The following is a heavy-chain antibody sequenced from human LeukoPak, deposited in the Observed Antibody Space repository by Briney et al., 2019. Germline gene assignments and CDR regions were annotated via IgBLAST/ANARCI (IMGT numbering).Heavy chain of an antibody. Sequence: SQTLSLTCTVSGGSISSGSYYWSWIRQPAGKGLEWIGRIYTSGSTNYNPSLKSRVTISVDTSKNQFSLKLSSVTAADTAVYYCARNPHYDFWSGYSGPGFDYWGQGTLVTVSS. CDR3: ARNPHYDFWSGYSGPGFDY. D-gene: IGHD3-3*01. J-gene: IGHJ4*02. CDR2: IYTSGST. V-gene: IGHV4-61*02. CDR1: GGSISSGSYY.